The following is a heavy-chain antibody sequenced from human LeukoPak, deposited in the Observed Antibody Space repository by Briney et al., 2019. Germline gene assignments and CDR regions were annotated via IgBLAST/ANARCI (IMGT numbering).Heavy chain of an antibody. V-gene: IGHV3-7*01. J-gene: IGHJ6*03. D-gene: IGHD3-3*01. CDR1: GFTFSSFW. CDR3: ASCTWDFWSGYTYYYYYMDV. CDR2: IKHDGSEK. Sequence: GGSLRLSCATSGFTFSSFWMSWVRQAPGKGLEWVANIKHDGSEKHYVDAVRGRFTISRDNAKNSLYLQMSSLRAEDTAVYYCASCTWDFWSGYTYYYYYMDVWGKGTTVTVSS.